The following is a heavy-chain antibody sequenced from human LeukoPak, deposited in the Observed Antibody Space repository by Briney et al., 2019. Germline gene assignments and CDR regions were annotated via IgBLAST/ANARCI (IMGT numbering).Heavy chain of an antibody. Sequence: PSETLSLTCTVSGGSSSSYYWSWIRLPPGKGLDWIGYVYYRGRTNYNPSLKSRVTISVDTSKNQFSLKLSSVTAADTAVYYCARHVITMVRGVITRGDNWFDPWGQGTLVTVSS. CDR2: VYYRGRT. D-gene: IGHD3-10*01. CDR3: ARHVITMVRGVITRGDNWFDP. J-gene: IGHJ5*02. V-gene: IGHV4-59*12. CDR1: GGSSSSYY.